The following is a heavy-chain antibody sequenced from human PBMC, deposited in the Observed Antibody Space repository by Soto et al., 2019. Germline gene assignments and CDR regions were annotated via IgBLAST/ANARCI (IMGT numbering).Heavy chain of an antibody. Sequence: QLQLQESGPGLVKPSETLSLTCTVSGGSISSSSYYWGWIRQPPGKGLEWIGSIYYSGSTYYNPSLKSRGTISVDTSKNQFSLKLSSVTAADTAVYYCAPLHYYGSGSYIWFDPWGQGTLVTVSS. CDR2: IYYSGST. D-gene: IGHD3-10*01. J-gene: IGHJ5*02. V-gene: IGHV4-39*01. CDR3: APLHYYGSGSYIWFDP. CDR1: GGSISSSSYY.